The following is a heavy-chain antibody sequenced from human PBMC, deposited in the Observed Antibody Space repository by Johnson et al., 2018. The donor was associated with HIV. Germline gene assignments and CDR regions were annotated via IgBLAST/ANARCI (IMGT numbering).Heavy chain of an antibody. D-gene: IGHD5-12*01. Sequence: QVQLVESGGGVVQPGRSLRLSCAASGFTFSSYAMHWVRQAPGKGLEWVAVISYDGAEKYYADSVKVRFTISRDNSKNTLYLQMNSLRAEDTAVYYCAKDFGYPRPRDAFDIWAKGQWSPSLQ. CDR3: AKDFGYPRPRDAFDI. J-gene: IGHJ3*02. CDR1: GFTFSSYA. V-gene: IGHV3-30*04. CDR2: ISYDGAEK.